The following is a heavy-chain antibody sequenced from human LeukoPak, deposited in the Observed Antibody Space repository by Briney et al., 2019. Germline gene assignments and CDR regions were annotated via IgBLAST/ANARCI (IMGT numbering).Heavy chain of an antibody. J-gene: IGHJ4*02. Sequence: PGGSLRLSYAASGFSFSTFAMSWVRQAPGKGLEWVSTITDSGASTYYADSVKGRFTISRDNSKNTMYLQMDSLTAEDTAVYYCAKTMGRIDVDYWGQGTLITVSS. V-gene: IGHV3-23*01. D-gene: IGHD2-15*01. CDR1: GFSFSTFA. CDR2: ITDSGAST. CDR3: AKTMGRIDVDY.